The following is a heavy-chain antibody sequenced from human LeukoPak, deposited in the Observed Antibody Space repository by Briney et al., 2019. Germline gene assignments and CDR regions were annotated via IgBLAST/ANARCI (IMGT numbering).Heavy chain of an antibody. CDR2: INPNSGGT. J-gene: IGHJ5*02. Sequence: ASVKVSCKASGYTFTGYYMHWVRQAPGQGLEWMGWINPNSGGTNYAQKFQGRVTMTRDTSISTAYMELSRLRSDDTAVYYCARGEGCSSTSCYASHWFDPWGQGTLVTVSS. CDR3: ARGEGCSSTSCYASHWFDP. D-gene: IGHD2-2*01. V-gene: IGHV1-2*02. CDR1: GYTFTGYY.